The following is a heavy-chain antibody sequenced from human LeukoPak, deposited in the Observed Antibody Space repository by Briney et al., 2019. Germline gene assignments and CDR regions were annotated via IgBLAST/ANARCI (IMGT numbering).Heavy chain of an antibody. V-gene: IGHV1-69*13. CDR2: IIPIFGTA. Sequence: VASVKVFCKASGGTFSSYAISWVRQAPGQGLEWMGGIIPIFGTANYAQKFQGRVTITADESTSTAYMELSSLRSEDTAVYYCARDGNYYDSYLNFDYWGQGTLVTVSS. CDR1: GGTFSSYA. D-gene: IGHD3-22*01. CDR3: ARDGNYYDSYLNFDY. J-gene: IGHJ4*02.